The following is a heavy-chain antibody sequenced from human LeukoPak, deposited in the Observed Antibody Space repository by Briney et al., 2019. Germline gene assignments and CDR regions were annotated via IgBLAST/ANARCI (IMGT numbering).Heavy chain of an antibody. CDR2: INAGNGNT. CDR1: GYTFTSYA. D-gene: IGHD6-13*01. Sequence: ASVKVSCKASGYTFTSYAMHWVRQAPGQRLEWMGWINAGNGNTKYSQEFQGRVTITRDTSASTAYMELSSLRSGDTAVYYCARHHRGGSGWYGRDYWGQGTLVTVSS. CDR3: ARHHRGGSGWYGRDY. V-gene: IGHV1-3*03. J-gene: IGHJ4*02.